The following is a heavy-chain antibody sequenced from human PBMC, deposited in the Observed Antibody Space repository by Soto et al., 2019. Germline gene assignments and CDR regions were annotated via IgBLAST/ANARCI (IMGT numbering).Heavy chain of an antibody. V-gene: IGHV4-61*01. CDR3: AREVRDGYSPVGRFFFDY. CDR1: GGSVSSGSYY. CDR2: VSYRGIT. Sequence: QVQLQESGPGLVKPSETLSLTCSVSGGSVSSGSYYWSWIRQPPGKGLEWIGPVSYRGITNYNPSLKSRVTISVDTSKNQLSLNLNSVTAADTAVYYCAREVRDGYSPVGRFFFDYWGQGTLVTVSS. D-gene: IGHD4-4*01. J-gene: IGHJ4*02.